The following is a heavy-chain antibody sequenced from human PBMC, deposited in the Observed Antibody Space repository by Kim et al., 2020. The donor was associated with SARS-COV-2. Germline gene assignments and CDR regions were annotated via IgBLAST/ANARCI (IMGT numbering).Heavy chain of an antibody. Sequence: GGSLRLSCAASGFTFSNYAMAWVRQTPGKGLEWVSGVSNSGDGRYYRDSVKGRFTISRDNSKNMVYLQMDSLRAEDTARYYCAKEHMPGGGYYYGMVDYGGQGTLVTVSS. V-gene: IGHV3-23*01. CDR3: AKEHMPGGGYYYGMVDY. CDR1: GFTFSNYA. CDR2: VSNSGDGR. D-gene: IGHD4-17*01. J-gene: IGHJ4*02.